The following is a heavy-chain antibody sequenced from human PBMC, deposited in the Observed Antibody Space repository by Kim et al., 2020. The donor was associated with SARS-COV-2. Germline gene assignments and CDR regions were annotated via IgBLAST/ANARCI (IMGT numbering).Heavy chain of an antibody. Sequence: GGSLRLSCAASGFNFDDFDMGWVRQAPGKGLQWVAGMNWNGDSISYADAVKGRFSISRDNAKNSLYLQMNSLRAEDTAFYHCVRGSRVAVTAWGQGTLVTVSS. CDR3: VRGSRVAVTA. CDR2: MNWNGDSI. D-gene: IGHD2-21*01. CDR1: GFNFDDFD. J-gene: IGHJ5*02. V-gene: IGHV3-20*01.